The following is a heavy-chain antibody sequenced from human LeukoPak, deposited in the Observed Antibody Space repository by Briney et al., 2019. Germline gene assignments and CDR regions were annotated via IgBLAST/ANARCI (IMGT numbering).Heavy chain of an antibody. CDR3: AKGSSSSRLYYFDS. V-gene: IGHV3-23*01. Sequence: PGGSLRLSCAASGFTFSSYAMSWVRQAPGKGLEWVSAITSSGGDTYYADSVKGRFTISRDNSKNTLYLQMNSLRAEDTAVYYCAKGSSSSRLYYFDSWDRETLVTVSS. CDR1: GFTFSSYA. D-gene: IGHD6-6*01. CDR2: ITSSGGDT. J-gene: IGHJ4*02.